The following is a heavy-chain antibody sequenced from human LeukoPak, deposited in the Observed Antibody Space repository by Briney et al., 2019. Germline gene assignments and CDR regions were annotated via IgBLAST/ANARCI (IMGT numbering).Heavy chain of an antibody. CDR3: ARGVEPLAANTLAY. J-gene: IGHJ4*02. Sequence: GGSLRLSCAASGFTVITNDMTWVRQAPGKGLEWVSVLYSDGNTKYADSVQGRFTISRDNSKNTLYLEMNSLSPDDTAVYYCARGVEPLAANTLAYWGQGTLGTVSP. V-gene: IGHV3-53*01. CDR2: LYSDGNT. D-gene: IGHD1-14*01. CDR1: GFTVITND.